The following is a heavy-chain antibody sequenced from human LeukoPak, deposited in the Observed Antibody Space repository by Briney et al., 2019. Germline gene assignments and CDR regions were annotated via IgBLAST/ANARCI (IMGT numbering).Heavy chain of an antibody. CDR3: AKGRSPVYYYYYMDV. CDR2: IRYDGSNK. V-gene: IGHV3-30*02. CDR1: GFTFSSYG. J-gene: IGHJ6*03. Sequence: PGGSLRLSCAASGFTFSSYGMHWVRQAPGKGLEWVAFIRYDGSNKYYADSVKGRFTISRDNSKNTLYLQMNSLRAEDTAVYYCAKGRSPVYYYYYMDVWGKGTTVTISS.